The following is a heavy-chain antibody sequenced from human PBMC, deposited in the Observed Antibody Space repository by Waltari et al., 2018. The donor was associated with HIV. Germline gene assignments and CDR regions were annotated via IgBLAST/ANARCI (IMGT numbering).Heavy chain of an antibody. CDR1: GFTVSHNY. D-gene: IGHD2-15*01. Sequence: EVKVVESGGALVQPGGSLRLSCVGSGFTVSHNYMMWVRQSPGEGRELGSINYSDGRTDYRESAKCRFTISRDTSKNTVFLQMNSLRLEDTGIFYCARGASGRLQARGGYFGLDIWGRGTTVTVSS. V-gene: IGHV3-66*02. CDR3: ARGASGRLQARGGYFGLDI. J-gene: IGHJ6*02. CDR2: NYSDGRT.